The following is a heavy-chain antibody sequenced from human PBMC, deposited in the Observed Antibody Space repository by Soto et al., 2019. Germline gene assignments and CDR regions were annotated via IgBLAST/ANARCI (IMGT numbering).Heavy chain of an antibody. CDR3: ARAPTCGYSYYFDY. CDR1: GFNFSSYS. Sequence: EVQLVGSGGGLVQPRGSLRLSCAASGFNFSSYSMNWVRQAPGNGLEWVSYISSSSSTIYYADSVKGRFTISRDNAKNSLYLQMNCLRDEDTAVYYCARAPTCGYSYYFDYWGQGTLVTVSS. CDR2: ISSSSSTI. D-gene: IGHD5-18*01. J-gene: IGHJ4*02. V-gene: IGHV3-48*02.